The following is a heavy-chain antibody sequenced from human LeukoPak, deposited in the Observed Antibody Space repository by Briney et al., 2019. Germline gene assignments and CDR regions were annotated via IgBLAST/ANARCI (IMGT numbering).Heavy chain of an antibody. CDR2: ISVSGST. D-gene: IGHD3-16*01. CDR3: ASAGGDY. CDR1: GLTFTKYA. J-gene: IGHJ4*02. Sequence: GGSLRLSCAASGLTFTKYAMSWVRQAPGKGLQWVSAISVSGSTYYAGSVEGRFTISRDTSKNTLFLQMDSLRAEDTALYYCASAGGDYWGQGTLVTVSS. V-gene: IGHV3-23*01.